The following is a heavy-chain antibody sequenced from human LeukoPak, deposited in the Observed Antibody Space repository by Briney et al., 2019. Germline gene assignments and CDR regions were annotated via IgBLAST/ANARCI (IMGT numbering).Heavy chain of an antibody. CDR3: AKAAYDSSGSWYYFDY. J-gene: IGHJ4*02. CDR1: GFTFSSYE. Sequence: PGGSLRLSYAASGFTFSSYEMNWVRQAPGKGLEWVSYISSSGSTIHYADSVKGRFTISRDNAKNTLYLQMNSLRPEDTAVYYCAKAAYDSSGSWYYFDYWGQGTLVTVSS. V-gene: IGHV3-48*03. D-gene: IGHD3-22*01. CDR2: ISSSGSTI.